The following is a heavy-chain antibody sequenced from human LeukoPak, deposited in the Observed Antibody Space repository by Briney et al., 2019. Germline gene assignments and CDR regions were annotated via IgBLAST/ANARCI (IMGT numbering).Heavy chain of an antibody. Sequence: PSETLSLTCTVSGGSISSYYWSWIRQPPGKGLEWIGYIYYSGSTNYNPSLKSRVTISVDTSKNQFSLKLSSVTAADTAVYYCARDLDTAIVSFSFGYWGQGTLVTVSS. D-gene: IGHD5-18*01. CDR1: GGSISSYY. CDR2: IYYSGST. CDR3: ARDLDTAIVSFSFGY. J-gene: IGHJ4*02. V-gene: IGHV4-59*01.